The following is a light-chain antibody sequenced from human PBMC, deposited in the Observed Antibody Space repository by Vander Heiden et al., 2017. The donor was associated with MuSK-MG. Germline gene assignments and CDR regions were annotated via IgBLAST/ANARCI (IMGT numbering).Light chain of an antibody. CDR1: SSNIGAGYD. CDR2: GNT. J-gene: IGLJ1*01. Sequence: QSVLTQPPSVSGAPGQRVTISCTGSSSNIGAGYDVHWYQQLPGTAPKLLIYGNTNRPSGVPDRFSGSKSGTSASLAITGLQDEDEADYYCQSYDNSLSGSGVFGTGTKVTGL. V-gene: IGLV1-40*01. CDR3: QSYDNSLSGSGV.